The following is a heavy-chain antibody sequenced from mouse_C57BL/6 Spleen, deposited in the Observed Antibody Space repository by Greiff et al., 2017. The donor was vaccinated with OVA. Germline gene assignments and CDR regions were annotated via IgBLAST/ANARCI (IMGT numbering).Heavy chain of an antibody. Sequence: VQLQQSGAELVRPGTSVKMSCKASGYTFTNYWIGWAKQRPGHGLEWIGDIYPGGGYTNYNEKFKGKATLTADKSSSTAYMQFSSLTSEDSAIYYCARVSSGYAMDYWGQGTSVTVSS. CDR3: ARVSSGYAMDY. J-gene: IGHJ4*01. CDR1: GYTFTNYW. V-gene: IGHV1-63*01. D-gene: IGHD3-2*02. CDR2: IYPGGGYT.